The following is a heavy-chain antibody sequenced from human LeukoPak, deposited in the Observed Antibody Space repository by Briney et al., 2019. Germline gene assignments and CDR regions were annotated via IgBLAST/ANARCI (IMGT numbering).Heavy chain of an antibody. Sequence: ASVKVSCKVSGYTLTELSMHWVRQAPGQGLEWMGMIYPRDGSTSYAQKFQGRVTVTRDTSTNTVHMELSGLRSEDTAVYYCARDQEGFDYWGQGTLVTVSS. CDR1: GYTLTELS. CDR3: ARDQEGFDY. V-gene: IGHV1-46*01. CDR2: IYPRDGST. J-gene: IGHJ4*02.